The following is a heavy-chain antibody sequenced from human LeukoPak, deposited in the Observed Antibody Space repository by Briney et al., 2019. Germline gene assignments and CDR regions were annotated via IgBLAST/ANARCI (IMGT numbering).Heavy chain of an antibody. CDR2: ISAYNGNT. CDR1: GYTFTSYG. Sequence: ASVKVSCKASGYTFTSYGISWVRQAPGQGLEWMGWISAYNGNTNYAQKLQGRVTMTTDTSTSTAYMELRSLRSDDTAVYYCERSVATFRSYYYYGMDVWGQGTTVTVSS. J-gene: IGHJ6*02. CDR3: ERSVATFRSYYYYGMDV. V-gene: IGHV1-18*01. D-gene: IGHD5-12*01.